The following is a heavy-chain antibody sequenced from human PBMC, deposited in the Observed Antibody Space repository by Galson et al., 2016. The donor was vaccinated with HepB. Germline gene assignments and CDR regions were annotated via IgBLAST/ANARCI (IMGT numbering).Heavy chain of an antibody. Sequence: SETLSLTCTVSGVSIATGRYYWAWIHQPAGKGLDFLGSVYNSVSTSYNPSLKSRLTMSVDTSKNQFSLRLTSVTAADTAVYYCARNYSSPWSRHLDSWGQGILVTVSS. CDR2: VYNSVST. CDR3: ARNYSSPWSRHLDS. D-gene: IGHD6-13*01. CDR1: GVSIATGRYY. V-gene: IGHV4-39*01. J-gene: IGHJ4*02.